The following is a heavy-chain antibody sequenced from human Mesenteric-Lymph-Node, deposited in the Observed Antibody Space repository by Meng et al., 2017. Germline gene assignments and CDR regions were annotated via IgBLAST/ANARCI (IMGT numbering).Heavy chain of an antibody. CDR2: INHSGST. V-gene: IGHV4-34*01. Sequence: SETLSLTCAVYGGSFSGYYWSWIRQPPGKGLEWIGEINHSGSTNYNPSLKSRVTISVDTSKNQFSLKLSSVTAADTAVYYCARDGGGTHYYDSSGYYYWGQGTLVTVSS. CDR1: GGSFSGYY. CDR3: ARDGGGTHYYDSSGYYY. D-gene: IGHD3-22*01. J-gene: IGHJ4*02.